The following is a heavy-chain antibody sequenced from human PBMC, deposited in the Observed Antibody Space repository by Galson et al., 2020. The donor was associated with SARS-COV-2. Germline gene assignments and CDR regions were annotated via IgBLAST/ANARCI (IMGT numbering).Heavy chain of an antibody. J-gene: IGHJ4*02. D-gene: IGHD4-17*01. CDR3: ARDRHYGDYWGGGEVLDY. V-gene: IGHV3-30*03. CDR2: MSYDGSNI. Sequence: GESLKISCAASGFPFSGFGMHWVRQAPGKGLEWVAVMSYDGSNIFYAKSVKGRFTISRDNSKKTLYLQMNTLRAEDTAIYYCARDRHYGDYWGGGEVLDYLGQGTLGTVSS. CDR1: GFPFSGFG.